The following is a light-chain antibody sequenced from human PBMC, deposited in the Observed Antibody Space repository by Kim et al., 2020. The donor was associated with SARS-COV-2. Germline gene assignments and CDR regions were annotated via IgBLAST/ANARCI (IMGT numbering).Light chain of an antibody. Sequence: GQTGRITGQGDSLRSYYASWYQQKPGQAPVLVIYGKNNRPSGIPDRFSGSSSGNTASLTITGAQAEDEADYYCNSRDSSGNHLGVVFGGGTQLTVL. CDR1: SLRSYY. CDR2: GKN. J-gene: IGLJ2*01. V-gene: IGLV3-19*01. CDR3: NSRDSSGNHLGVV.